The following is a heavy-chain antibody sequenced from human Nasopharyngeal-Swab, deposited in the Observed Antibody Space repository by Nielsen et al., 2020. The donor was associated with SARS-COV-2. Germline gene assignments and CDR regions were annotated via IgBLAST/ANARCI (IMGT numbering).Heavy chain of an antibody. J-gene: IGHJ6*02. CDR3: ARGTVYYYDSSGYYYYYYYGMDV. CDR2: INHSGST. D-gene: IGHD3-22*01. Sequence: WMRQPPGKGLEWIGDINHSGSTNYNPSLKSRVTISVDTSKNQFSLKLSSVTAADTAVYYCARGTVYYYDSSGYYYYYYYGMDVWGQGTTVTVSS. V-gene: IGHV4-34*01.